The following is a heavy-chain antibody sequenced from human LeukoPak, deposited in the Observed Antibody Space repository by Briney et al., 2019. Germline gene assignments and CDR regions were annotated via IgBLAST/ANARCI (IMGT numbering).Heavy chain of an antibody. CDR1: GGSISSYY. D-gene: IGHD5-18*01. CDR3: ARTEGIQLWSSFDY. V-gene: IGHV4-59*01. CDR2: IYYSGST. Sequence: SETLSLTCTVSGGSISSYYWSWVRQPPGKGLGWIGYIYYSGSTNYNPSLKSRVTISVDTSKNQFSLKLSSVTAADTAVYYCARTEGIQLWSSFDYWGQGTLVTDSS. J-gene: IGHJ4*02.